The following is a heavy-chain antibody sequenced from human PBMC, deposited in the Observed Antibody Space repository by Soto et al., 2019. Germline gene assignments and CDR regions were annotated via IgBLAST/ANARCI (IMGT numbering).Heavy chain of an antibody. Sequence: QVQLQESGPGLVKPSETLSLTCTVSGGSVSSGSYYWSWIRQPPGKGLEWIGYIYYSGSTNYNPSLKSRVTISGDTSKNQFSLNLSSVTAADTAVYYCARDTLVLRAFDIWGQGTMVTVSS. CDR3: ARDTLVLRAFDI. V-gene: IGHV4-61*01. CDR1: GGSVSSGSYY. D-gene: IGHD3-10*01. CDR2: IYYSGST. J-gene: IGHJ3*02.